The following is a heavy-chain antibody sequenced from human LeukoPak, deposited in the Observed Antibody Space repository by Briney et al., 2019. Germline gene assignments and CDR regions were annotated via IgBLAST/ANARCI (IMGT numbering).Heavy chain of an antibody. CDR3: AKSGGYGLIDY. V-gene: IGHV4-34*01. Sequence: SETLSLTCAVYGGSFSGYYWSWIRQPPGEGLEWIGEINHSGSTNYNASLQSRVTISIETSKNQISLRLDSVTAADTAIYYCAKSGGYGLIDYWGQGTLVTVSS. CDR1: GGSFSGYY. J-gene: IGHJ4*02. D-gene: IGHD1-26*01. CDR2: INHSGST.